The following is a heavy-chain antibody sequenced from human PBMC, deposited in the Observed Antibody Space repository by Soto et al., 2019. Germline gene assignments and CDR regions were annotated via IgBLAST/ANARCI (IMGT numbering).Heavy chain of an antibody. V-gene: IGHV4-34*01. CDR3: ARALGSGSYYNDY. CDR1: GGSFSGYY. CDR2: INHSGST. Sequence: QVQLQQWGAGLLKPSETLSLTCAVYGGSFSGYYWSWIRQPPGKGLEWIGEINHSGSTNYNPSLKSRVTISVDTSKNQFSLKLSSVTAADTAVYYCARALGSGSYYNDYWGQGTLVTVSS. D-gene: IGHD3-10*01. J-gene: IGHJ4*02.